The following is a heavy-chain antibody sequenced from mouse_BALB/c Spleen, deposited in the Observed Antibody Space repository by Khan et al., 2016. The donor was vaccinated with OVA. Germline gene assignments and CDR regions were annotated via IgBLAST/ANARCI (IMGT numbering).Heavy chain of an antibody. CDR2: INPYNGGT. CDR3: ARGNDYGSNSWFGY. V-gene: IGHV1-26*01. D-gene: IGHD1-1*01. J-gene: IGHJ3*01. CDR1: GYSFTDYT. Sequence: EVQLQQSGPELVKPGTSMKISCKASGYSFTDYTMNWVKQSHGKNLEWIGLINPYNGGTSYNQKFKGKATLTVDKSSSTAYMEVLSLTSEDAAVYYGARGNDYGSNSWFGYWGQGTLVTVSA.